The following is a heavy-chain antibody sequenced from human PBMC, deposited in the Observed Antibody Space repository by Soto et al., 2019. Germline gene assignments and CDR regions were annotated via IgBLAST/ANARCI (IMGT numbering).Heavy chain of an antibody. J-gene: IGHJ5*02. CDR2: IYYSGST. D-gene: IGHD3-3*01. Sequence: QLQLQESGPGLVKPSETLSLTCTVSGGSISSSSYYWGWIRQPPGKGLEWIGSIYYSGSTYYNPSLKSRVTISVDTSKNQFSLKLSSVTAADTAVYYCARRPYYDFWSGYSSWFDPWGQGTLVTVSS. CDR1: GGSISSSSYY. V-gene: IGHV4-39*01. CDR3: ARRPYYDFWSGYSSWFDP.